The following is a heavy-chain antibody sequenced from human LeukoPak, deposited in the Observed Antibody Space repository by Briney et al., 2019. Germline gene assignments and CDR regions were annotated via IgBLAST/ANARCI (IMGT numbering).Heavy chain of an antibody. J-gene: IGHJ4*02. Sequence: SETLSLTCTVSGGSISSYYWSWIRQPPGKGLEWIGYIYYSGSTNYNPSLKSRVAISVDTSKNQFSLKLSSVTAADTAVYYCAREKAGTTAPFDYWGQGTLVTVSS. CDR2: IYYSGST. CDR3: AREKAGTTAPFDY. V-gene: IGHV4-59*01. D-gene: IGHD1-7*01. CDR1: GGSISSYY.